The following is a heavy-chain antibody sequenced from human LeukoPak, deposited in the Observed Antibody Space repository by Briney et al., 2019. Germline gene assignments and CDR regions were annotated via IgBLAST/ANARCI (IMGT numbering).Heavy chain of an antibody. CDR2: ISGSGDYT. V-gene: IGHV3-23*01. CDR3: ARGGREIYYYYYGMDV. D-gene: IGHD1-26*01. J-gene: IGHJ6*02. Sequence: GGSLRLSCAVSGFTFSGYAMSWVRQAPGKGLEWVSTISGSGDYTYYADSVKGRFSISRDNSKNTLYLQMNSLRVEDTAVYYCARGGREIYYYYYGMDVWGQGTTVTVSS. CDR1: GFTFSGYA.